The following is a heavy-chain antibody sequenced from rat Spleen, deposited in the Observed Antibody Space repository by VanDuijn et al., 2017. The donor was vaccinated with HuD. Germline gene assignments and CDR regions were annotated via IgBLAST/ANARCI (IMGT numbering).Heavy chain of an antibody. CDR1: GFTYSNYV. CDR3: TRGTYYRH. V-gene: IGHV5S23*01. D-gene: IGHD1-12*01. CDR2: ISTGGGNT. Sequence: EVQLVESGRGLVQPGRSLKLSCAASGFTYSNYVMAWVSQAPTKGLEWVASISTGGGNTYYRDSVKGRFTISRDIAKSTLYLQMNSLRSEDTATYYCTRGTYYRHWGQGVMVTVSS. J-gene: IGHJ2*01.